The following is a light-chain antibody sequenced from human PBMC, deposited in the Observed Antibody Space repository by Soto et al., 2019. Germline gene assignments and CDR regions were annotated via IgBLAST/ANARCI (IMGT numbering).Light chain of an antibody. CDR2: ENN. CDR1: SSNIGNNY. Sequence: QSVLTQPPSVSAAPGQKVTISCSRSSSNIGNNYVSWYQQLPGTAPKLLIYENNKRPSGIPDRFSGSKSGTSATLGITGLQTGDEADYYCGTWDSSLSVVFGGGTKVTVL. V-gene: IGLV1-51*02. CDR3: GTWDSSLSVV. J-gene: IGLJ2*01.